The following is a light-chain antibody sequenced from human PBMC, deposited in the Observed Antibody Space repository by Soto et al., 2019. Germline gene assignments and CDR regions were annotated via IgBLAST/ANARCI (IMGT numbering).Light chain of an antibody. Sequence: DIVMTQSPSTLSVSPGDRATLSCRASQSVSSNLAWYQQKPGQAPRLLIYGASTRATGIPARFSGSGSGTEFTLTISSLQSEDFAVYYCQQYNNWPRTFGQGTKVEIK. CDR2: GAS. CDR3: QQYNNWPRT. J-gene: IGKJ1*01. V-gene: IGKV3-15*01. CDR1: QSVSSN.